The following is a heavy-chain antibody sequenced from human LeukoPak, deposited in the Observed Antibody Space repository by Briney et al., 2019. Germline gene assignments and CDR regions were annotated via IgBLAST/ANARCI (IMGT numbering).Heavy chain of an antibody. CDR2: ISSTSNYI. CDR1: GFTFSSYA. Sequence: GGSLRLSCAASGFTFSSYAMSWVRQAPGKGLEWVSSISSTSNYIYYADSVKGRFTISRDNAKNSVYLQMNSLRPEDTAVYYCARGWGSSGRTFDYWGQGTLVTVSS. D-gene: IGHD6-19*01. CDR3: ARGWGSSGRTFDY. V-gene: IGHV3-21*01. J-gene: IGHJ4*02.